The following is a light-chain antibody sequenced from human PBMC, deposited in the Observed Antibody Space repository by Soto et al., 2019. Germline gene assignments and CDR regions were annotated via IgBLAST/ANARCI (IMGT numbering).Light chain of an antibody. CDR3: YYYAGSNGV. Sequence: QSVLTQPPSASGSPGQSVTISCTGTSSDVGTYDYVSWYQQPPGKAPKLMIYEVTKRPSGVPDRFSGSKSGNTASLTVAGLLSEDEAEYYRYYYAGSNGVFGNGTKVTVL. J-gene: IGLJ1*01. V-gene: IGLV2-8*01. CDR2: EVT. CDR1: SSDVGTYDY.